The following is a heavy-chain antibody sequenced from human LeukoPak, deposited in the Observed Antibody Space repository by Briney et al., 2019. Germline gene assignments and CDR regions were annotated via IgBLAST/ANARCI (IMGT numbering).Heavy chain of an antibody. Sequence: GGSLRLSCAASGFHFSSSDMNWIRQAPGKGPEWLSHISGSGTTIFYADSVKGRFTISRDNAKKSLYLQMSSLRADDTAVYYCASENVMVRGTNFDHWGQGTLVTVSS. CDR3: ASENVMVRGTNFDH. D-gene: IGHD3-10*01. CDR2: ISGSGTTI. V-gene: IGHV3-48*03. J-gene: IGHJ4*02. CDR1: GFHFSSSD.